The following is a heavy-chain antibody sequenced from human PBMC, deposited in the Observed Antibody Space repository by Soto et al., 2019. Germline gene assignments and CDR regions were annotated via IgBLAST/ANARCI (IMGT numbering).Heavy chain of an antibody. V-gene: IGHV3-7*01. CDR3: ARDHGDCDFDH. Sequence: EVQLVESGGGLVQPGGSLRLSCAASGFTFSSYWMSWVRQAPGKGLEWVANIKQDGSEKYYVDSVKGRFTISRDNAKNSLYLQMNSLRAGDTAVYYCARDHGDCDFDHWGPGTLVTVSS. CDR1: GFTFSSYW. J-gene: IGHJ4*02. CDR2: IKQDGSEK. D-gene: IGHD2-21*02.